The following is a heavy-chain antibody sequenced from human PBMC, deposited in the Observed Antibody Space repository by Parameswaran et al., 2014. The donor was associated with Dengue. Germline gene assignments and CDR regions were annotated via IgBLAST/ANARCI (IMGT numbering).Heavy chain of an antibody. CDR2: ISSSSSYT. Sequence: VRQAPGKGLEWVSYISSSSSYTNYADSVKGRFTISRDNAKNSLYLQMNSLRAEDTAVYYCTAGYSSSWGDYWGQGTLVTVSS. D-gene: IGHD6-13*01. J-gene: IGHJ4*02. V-gene: IGHV3-11*03. CDR3: TAGYSSSWGDY.